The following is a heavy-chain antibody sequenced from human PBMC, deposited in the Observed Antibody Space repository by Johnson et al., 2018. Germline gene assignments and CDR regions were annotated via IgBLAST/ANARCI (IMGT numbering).Heavy chain of an antibody. CDR1: GFTFSSHG. D-gene: IGHD2-15*01. Sequence: QVQLLESGGGVVQPGMSLRLSCAASGFTFSSHGMHWVRQAPGKGLEWVAVIWSDGSKKYYADSVKGRFTVSRDNSKNTLYLQMDSLRAEDTAIYYCARDRGDCSGGSCWGYFLHWGQGTLVTVSS. J-gene: IGHJ1*01. CDR2: IWSDGSKK. V-gene: IGHV3-33*01. CDR3: ARDRGDCSGGSCWGYFLH.